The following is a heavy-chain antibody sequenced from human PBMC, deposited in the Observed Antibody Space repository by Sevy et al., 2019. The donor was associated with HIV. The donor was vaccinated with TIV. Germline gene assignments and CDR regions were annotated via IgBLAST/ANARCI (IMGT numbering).Heavy chain of an antibody. CDR3: AKDPYYDFWSGYYSYFDY. J-gene: IGHJ4*02. D-gene: IGHD3-3*01. CDR1: EFTFGDFA. Sequence: GGSLRLSCTASEFTFGDFAMSWVRQAPGKGLEWVAVISYDGSNKYYADSVKGRFTISRDNSKNTLYLQMNSLRAEDTAVYYCAKDPYYDFWSGYYSYFDYWGQGTLVTVSS. CDR2: ISYDGSNK. V-gene: IGHV3-30*04.